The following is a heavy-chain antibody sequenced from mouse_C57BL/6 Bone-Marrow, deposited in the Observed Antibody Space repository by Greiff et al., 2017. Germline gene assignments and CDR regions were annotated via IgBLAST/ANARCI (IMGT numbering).Heavy chain of an antibody. CDR1: GFTFSSYA. CDR2: ISSGGDYI. CDR3: TRAPLTRFAY. Sequence: EVKLMESGAGLVKPGGSLKLSCAASGFTFSSYAMSWVRQTPEKRLEWVAYISSGGDYIYYADTVKGRFTISRDNARNTLYLQMSTLKSEDTAMYCCTRAPLTRFAYWGQGTLVTVSA. J-gene: IGHJ3*01. V-gene: IGHV5-9-1*02. D-gene: IGHD4-1*01.